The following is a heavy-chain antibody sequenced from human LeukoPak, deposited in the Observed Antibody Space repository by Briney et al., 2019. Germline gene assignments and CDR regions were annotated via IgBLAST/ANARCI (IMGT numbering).Heavy chain of an antibody. D-gene: IGHD3-3*01. V-gene: IGHV4-4*07. CDR1: GGSISSSY. CDR3: AATYYDFWSGYRNYMDV. J-gene: IGHJ6*03. Sequence: SETLSLTCTVSGGSISSSYWSWIRQPAGKGLEWIGHIYTSGRTNFNPSLRSRVTMSVDTSKNQFSLKLSSVTAADTAVYYCAATYYDFWSGYRNYMDVWGKGTTVTVSS. CDR2: IYTSGRT.